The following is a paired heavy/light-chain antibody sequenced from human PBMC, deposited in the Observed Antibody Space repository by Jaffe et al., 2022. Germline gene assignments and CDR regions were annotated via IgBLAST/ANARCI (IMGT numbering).Heavy chain of an antibody. Sequence: QVQLQESGPGLVKPSETLSLTCAVSGYSISIGYTWGWIRQPPGKGPEWIGTISHSGNTYYNPSLRSRFTISVDTSKNQFSLKVSSVTAADTAVYFCARHDNGGNSDWFDPWGQGTPVTVSS. J-gene: IGHJ5*02. CDR3: ARHDNGGNSDWFDP. CDR1: GYSISIGYT. D-gene: IGHD4-4*01. V-gene: IGHV4-38-2*01. CDR2: ISHSGNT.
Light chain of an antibody. Sequence: QAVLTQPASLSASPGASASLTCTLRSGVNLDTYRIYWYQQKSGSPPQYLLRYRSESDKHRGSGVPSRFSAYKDASANAGILLISGLQSEDEADYYCMIWHSSAYVFGTGTKVTVL. CDR2: YRSESDK. J-gene: IGLJ1*01. CDR3: MIWHSSAYV. V-gene: IGLV5-45*01. CDR1: SGVNLDTYR.